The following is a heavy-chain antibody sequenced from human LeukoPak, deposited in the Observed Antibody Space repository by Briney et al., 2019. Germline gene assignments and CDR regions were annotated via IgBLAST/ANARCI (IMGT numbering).Heavy chain of an antibody. V-gene: IGHV4-34*01. D-gene: IGHD3-10*01. J-gene: IGHJ4*02. CDR2: INHSGST. Sequence: PSETLSLTCAVYGGSFSGYYWSWIRQPPGRGLEWIGEINHSGSTNYNPSLKSRVTISVDTSKNQFSLKLSSVTAADTAVYYCARGGRFGELAPLGYWGQGTMVTVSS. CDR1: GGSFSGYY. CDR3: ARGGRFGELAPLGY.